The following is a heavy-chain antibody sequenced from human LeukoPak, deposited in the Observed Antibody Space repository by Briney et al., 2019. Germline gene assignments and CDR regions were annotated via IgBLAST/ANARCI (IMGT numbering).Heavy chain of an antibody. Sequence: ASVTVSCKASGYTFTSYDINWVRQATGQGLEWMGWMNPNSGNTGYAQKFQGRVTMTRNTPIRTAYMELSSLRSEDTAVYYCARAERGSSWYEGYYYYYMDVWGKGTTVTISS. CDR3: ARAERGSSWYEGYYYYYMDV. CDR2: MNPNSGNT. CDR1: GYTFTSYD. D-gene: IGHD6-13*01. V-gene: IGHV1-8*01. J-gene: IGHJ6*03.